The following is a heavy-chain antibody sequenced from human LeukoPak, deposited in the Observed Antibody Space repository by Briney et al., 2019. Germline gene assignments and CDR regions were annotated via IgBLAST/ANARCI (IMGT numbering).Heavy chain of an antibody. J-gene: IGHJ4*02. CDR1: GGPFSGYY. Sequence: PSETLSLTCAVYGGPFSGYYWSWIRQPPGKGLEWIGEINHSGSTNYNPSLKSRVTISVDTSKNQFSLKLSSVTAADTAVYYCARDQLWRRFYDYWGQGTLVTVSS. V-gene: IGHV4-34*01. CDR3: ARDQLWRRFYDY. CDR2: INHSGST. D-gene: IGHD3-3*01.